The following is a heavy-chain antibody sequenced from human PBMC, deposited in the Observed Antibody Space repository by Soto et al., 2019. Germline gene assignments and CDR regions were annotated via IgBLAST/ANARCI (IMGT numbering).Heavy chain of an antibody. CDR3: AKDGKQDYDFWSGYSYYYYMDV. D-gene: IGHD3-3*01. Sequence: PGGSLRLSCAASGFTFSSYAMSWVRQAPGKRLEWVSALSGSGGSTYYADSVKGRFTISRDNSKNTLYLQMNSLGAEDTAVYYCAKDGKQDYDFWSGYSYYYYMDVWGKGT. CDR1: GFTFSSYA. CDR2: LSGSGGST. J-gene: IGHJ6*03. V-gene: IGHV3-23*01.